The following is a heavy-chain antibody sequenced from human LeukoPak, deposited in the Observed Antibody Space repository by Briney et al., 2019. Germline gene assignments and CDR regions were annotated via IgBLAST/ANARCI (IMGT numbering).Heavy chain of an antibody. Sequence: SVKVSCNASGGTFSSYAISWVRQAPGQGLEWMGGIIPIFGTANYAQKFQGRVTITADESTSTAYMELSSLRSEDTAVYYCARESLRGYFDYWGQGTLVTVSS. V-gene: IGHV1-69*13. CDR2: IIPIFGTA. CDR3: ARESLRGYFDY. J-gene: IGHJ4*02. CDR1: GGTFSSYA. D-gene: IGHD1-26*01.